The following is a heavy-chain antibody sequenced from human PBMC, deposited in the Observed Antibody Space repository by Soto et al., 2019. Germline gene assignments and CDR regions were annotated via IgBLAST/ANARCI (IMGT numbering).Heavy chain of an antibody. CDR3: ARDAQGVFLHY. D-gene: IGHD3-16*01. V-gene: IGHV1-18*01. CDR1: GYTFTSYG. CDR2: ISAYNGNT. Sequence: QVQLVQSGAEVKKPGASVKVSCKASGYTFTSYGISWVRQAPGQGLEWMGWISAYNGNTNYAQKLQGRVTMTRDRSTSTAYMELRSLGSDDTVVYYCARDAQGVFLHYWGQGTLVSVSS. J-gene: IGHJ4*02.